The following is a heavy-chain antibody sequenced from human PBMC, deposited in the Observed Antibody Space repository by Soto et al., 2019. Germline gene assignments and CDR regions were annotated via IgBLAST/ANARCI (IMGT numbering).Heavy chain of an antibody. Sequence: EVQLVESGGGLVQPGGSLRLSCAASGFTFSTYWLTWVRRPPGKGLEWVANLDQDGSESYYVDSVRGRFTISRDNAKNSLYLQMNSLRAEDTAVYYCVCGGNFCVYWGQGTLVTVSP. V-gene: IGHV3-7*01. CDR2: LDQDGSES. J-gene: IGHJ4*02. CDR3: VCGGNFCVY. D-gene: IGHD3-16*01. CDR1: GFTFSTYW.